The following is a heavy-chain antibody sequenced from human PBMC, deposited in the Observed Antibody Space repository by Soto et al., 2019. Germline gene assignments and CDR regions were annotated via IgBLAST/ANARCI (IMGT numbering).Heavy chain of an antibody. Sequence: SETLSLTCTFSGGSISSGGYYLSWIRQPPGKGLEWIGSIYYSGSTYYNPSLKSRVTISVDTSKNQFSLKLSSVTAADTAVYYCARHTPAISISDHWGQGTLVTVSS. CDR3: ARHTPAISISDH. CDR2: IYYSGST. D-gene: IGHD2-15*01. CDR1: GGSISSGGYY. V-gene: IGHV4-39*01. J-gene: IGHJ4*02.